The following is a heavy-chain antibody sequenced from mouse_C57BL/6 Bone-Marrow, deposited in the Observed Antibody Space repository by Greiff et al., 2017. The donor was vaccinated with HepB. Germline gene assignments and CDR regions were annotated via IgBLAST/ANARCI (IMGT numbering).Heavy chain of an antibody. J-gene: IGHJ4*01. D-gene: IGHD1-1*01. V-gene: IGHV2-2*01. CDR3: APGAVGRRTYYAMDY. Sequence: QVHVKQSGPGLVQPSQSLSITCTVSGFSLTSYGVHWVRQSPGKGLEWLGVIWSGGSTDYNAAFISRLSISKDNSKSQVFFKMNSLQADDTAIYYCAPGAVGRRTYYAMDYWGQGTSVTVSS. CDR2: IWSGGST. CDR1: GFSLTSYG.